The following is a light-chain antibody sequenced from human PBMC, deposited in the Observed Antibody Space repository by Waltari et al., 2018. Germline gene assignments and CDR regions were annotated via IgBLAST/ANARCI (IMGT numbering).Light chain of an antibody. V-gene: IGKV3-20*01. CDR1: QSVPRDF. CDR3: HQYGGSPPT. CDR2: GAS. J-gene: IGKJ1*01. Sequence: EIVLTQSPGPLSLSPGERATLSCRASQSVPRDFLAWYQQKTGPAPRPLISGASSRAAGIPDRFTASWSGTDFTLTISSLEPEDFAVYHCHQYGGSPPTFGQGTKVEIK.